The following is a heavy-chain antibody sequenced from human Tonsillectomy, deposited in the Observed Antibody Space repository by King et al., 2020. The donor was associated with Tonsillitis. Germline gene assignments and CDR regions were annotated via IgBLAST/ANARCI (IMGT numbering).Heavy chain of an antibody. D-gene: IGHD3-9*01. V-gene: IGHV3-74*01. J-gene: IGHJ4*02. CDR2: INEDGKIT. CDR1: GFTFSRYW. Sequence: VQLVESGGGLVQPGESLRLSCTASGFTFSRYWYHWVRQGPGQGLVWVSRINEDGKITNYADAGKGRFTMSRDNAKNTLCLQMNSLRGDDTAVYYCGRDLSGSSDYWGQGTLVTVSS. CDR3: GRDLSGSSDY.